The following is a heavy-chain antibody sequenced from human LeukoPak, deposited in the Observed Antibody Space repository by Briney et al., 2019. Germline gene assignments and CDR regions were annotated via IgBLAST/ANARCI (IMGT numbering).Heavy chain of an antibody. V-gene: IGHV4-39*01. CDR3: ATRIAARWFDP. Sequence: SETLSLTCTVSGGSISSSSYYWGWIRQPPGKGLEWIGSIYYSGGTYYNPSLKSRVTISVDTSKNQFSLKLSSVTAADTAVYYCATRIAARWFDPWGQGTLVTVSS. J-gene: IGHJ5*02. CDR2: IYYSGGT. D-gene: IGHD6-6*01. CDR1: GGSISSSSYY.